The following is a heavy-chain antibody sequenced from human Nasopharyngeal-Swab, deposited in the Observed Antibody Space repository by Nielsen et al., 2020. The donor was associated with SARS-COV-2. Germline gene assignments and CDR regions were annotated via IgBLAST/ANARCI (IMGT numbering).Heavy chain of an antibody. D-gene: IGHD4-11*01. J-gene: IGHJ6*04. CDR1: GFTFSSYS. V-gene: IGHV3-21*01. CDR2: ISSSSSYI. CDR3: ARDGYSNPLGDV. Sequence: GGSLRLSCAASGFTFSSYSMNWVRQAPGKGLGWVSSISSSSSYIYYADSVKGRFTISRDNAKNSLYLQMNSLRAEDTAVYYCARDGYSNPLGDVWGKGTTVTVSS.